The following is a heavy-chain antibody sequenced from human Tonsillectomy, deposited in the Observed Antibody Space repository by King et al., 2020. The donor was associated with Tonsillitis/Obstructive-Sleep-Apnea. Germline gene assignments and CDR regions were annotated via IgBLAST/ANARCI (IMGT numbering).Heavy chain of an antibody. J-gene: IGHJ4*02. D-gene: IGHD3-16*01. Sequence: VQLQQWGAGLLKPSETLSLTCAVYGGSFSGYYWSWIRQPPGKGLEWIGEIYHSGSTNYNSSLKSRVTISVDTSKNQFFLKLSSVTAADTAVYYCASGSSRRGSYSYWGQGTLVTVSS. CDR2: IYHSGST. V-gene: IGHV4-34*01. CDR3: ASGSSRRGSYSY. CDR1: GGSFSGYY.